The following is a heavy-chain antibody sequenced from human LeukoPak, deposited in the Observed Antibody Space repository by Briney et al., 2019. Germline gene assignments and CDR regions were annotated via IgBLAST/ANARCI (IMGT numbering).Heavy chain of an antibody. CDR1: GFTFSSCW. V-gene: IGHV3-74*01. Sequence: GGSLRLSCAASGFTFSSCWMHWVRQDPGKGLVWVARINSDGSSTSYADSVKGRFTISRDNSKNTLYLQMNNLRVEDTAVYYCAKDRIVISFGDVSKHWGQGTLVTVSS. J-gene: IGHJ1*01. D-gene: IGHD3-10*01. CDR3: AKDRIVISFGDVSKH. CDR2: INSDGSST.